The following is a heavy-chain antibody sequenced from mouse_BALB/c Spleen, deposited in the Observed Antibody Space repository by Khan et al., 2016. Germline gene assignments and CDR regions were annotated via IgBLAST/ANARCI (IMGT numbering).Heavy chain of an antibody. CDR3: TRGDY. CDR2: ISSGSSTI. V-gene: IGHV5-17*02. J-gene: IGHJ2*01. Sequence: EVELVESGGGLVQPGGSRKLSCAASGFTFSRFGMHWVRQTPEKGLEWVAFISSGSSTIYYTDTLKGRFTISRDNPKNALLLQMTSLRSEDTAMYDCTRGDYWGQGTTLTVSS. CDR1: GFTFSRFG.